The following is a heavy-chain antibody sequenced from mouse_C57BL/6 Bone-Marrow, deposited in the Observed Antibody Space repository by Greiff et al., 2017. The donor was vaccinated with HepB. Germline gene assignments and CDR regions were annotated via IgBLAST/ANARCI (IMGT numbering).Heavy chain of an antibody. D-gene: IGHD2-10*01. CDR3: ARGASLPSWFAY. CDR1: GYTFTSYW. J-gene: IGHJ3*01. CDR2: IDPSDSYI. Sequence: QVQLQQPGAEFVKPGASVKLSCKASGYTFTSYWMQWVKQRPGQGLEWIGEIDPSDSYINYNQKFKGKATLTADKSSSTAYMQLSSLTSEDSAVYYGARGASLPSWFAYWGQGTRVTVSA. V-gene: IGHV1-50*01.